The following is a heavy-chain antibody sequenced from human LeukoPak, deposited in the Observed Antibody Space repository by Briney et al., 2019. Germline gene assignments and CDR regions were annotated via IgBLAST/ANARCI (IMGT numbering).Heavy chain of an antibody. Sequence: SETLSLTCTVSGGSISSYYWGWIRQPPGKGLEWIGSIYYSGSTYYNPSLKSRVTISVDTPKNQFSLKLSSVTAADTAVYYCARDDLDYYDSSESFDIWGQGTMVTVSS. CDR2: IYYSGST. CDR3: ARDDLDYYDSSESFDI. CDR1: GGSISSYY. J-gene: IGHJ3*02. D-gene: IGHD3-22*01. V-gene: IGHV4-39*07.